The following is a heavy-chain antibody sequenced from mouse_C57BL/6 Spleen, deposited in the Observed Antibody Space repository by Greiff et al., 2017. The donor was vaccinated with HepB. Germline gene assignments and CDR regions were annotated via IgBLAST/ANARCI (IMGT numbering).Heavy chain of an antibody. CDR2: INPSSGYT. CDR1: GYTFTSYW. D-gene: IGHD1-1*01. Sequence: QVHVKQSGAELAKPGASVKLSCKASGYTFTSYWMHWVKQRPGQGLEWIGYINPSSGYTKYNQKFKDKATLTADKSSSTAYMQLSSLTYEDSAVYYCARRFVTTVVADYWGQGTTLTVSS. V-gene: IGHV1-7*01. J-gene: IGHJ2*01. CDR3: ARRFVTTVVADY.